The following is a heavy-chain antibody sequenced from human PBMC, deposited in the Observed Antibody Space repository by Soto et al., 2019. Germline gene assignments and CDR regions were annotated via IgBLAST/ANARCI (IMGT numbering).Heavy chain of an antibody. Sequence: GGSLRLSCAASGFTFSSYAMSWVRQAPGKGLEWVSAISGSGGSTYYADSVKGRFTISRDNSKNTLYLQMNSLRAEDTAVYYYAMTVVAATPVSAPSIDWFDPWGQGTLVTVSS. V-gene: IGHV3-23*01. D-gene: IGHD2-15*01. J-gene: IGHJ5*02. CDR2: ISGSGGST. CDR1: GFTFSSYA. CDR3: AMTVVAATPVSAPSIDWFDP.